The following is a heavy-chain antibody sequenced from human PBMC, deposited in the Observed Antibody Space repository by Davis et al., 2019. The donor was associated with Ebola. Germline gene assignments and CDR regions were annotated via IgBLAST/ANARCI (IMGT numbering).Heavy chain of an antibody. V-gene: IGHV3-9*01. D-gene: IGHD1-14*01. CDR2: ITWNSGAT. J-gene: IGHJ6*02. CDR1: GFNFDDYA. CDR3: ARVLRAYNRYYGMDV. Sequence: SLKISCAATGFNFDDYAMHWVRQRPGEGLEWVSGITWNSGATAYADSVKGRFTISRENAKNSLYLQMNSLRAEDTAVYYCARVLRAYNRYYGMDVWGQGTTVTVSS.